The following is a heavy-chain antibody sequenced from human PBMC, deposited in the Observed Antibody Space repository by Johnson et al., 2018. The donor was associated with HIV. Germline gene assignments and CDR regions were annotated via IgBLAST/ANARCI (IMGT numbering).Heavy chain of an antibody. CDR3: ARDSGKWSGVRFAFDI. CDR1: GFTFSSYG. CDR2: INWNGGST. Sequence: VQLVESGGGVVQPGRSLRLSCAASGFTFSSYGMHWVRQAPGKGLEWVSGINWNGGSTGYGDSVKGRFTISRDNAKNSLYLQMSSLRAEDTAIYYCARDSGKWSGVRFAFDIWGQGTMVTVSS. J-gene: IGHJ3*02. V-gene: IGHV3-20*04. D-gene: IGHD3-10*01.